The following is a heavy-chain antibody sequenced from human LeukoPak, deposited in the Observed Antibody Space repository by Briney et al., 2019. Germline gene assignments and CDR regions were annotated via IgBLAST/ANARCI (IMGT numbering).Heavy chain of an antibody. CDR1: GFTFSSFA. D-gene: IGHD5-24*01. J-gene: IGHJ4*02. CDR3: ARGGWLQLGNYFDY. Sequence: GGSLRLSRAASGFTFSSFAIHWVRQAPGKGLEWVAVISYDGSNKYYADSVKGRFTISRDNSKNTLYLQMSSLRAADTAVYYCARGGWLQLGNYFDYWGQGTLVTVSS. V-gene: IGHV3-30*04. CDR2: ISYDGSNK.